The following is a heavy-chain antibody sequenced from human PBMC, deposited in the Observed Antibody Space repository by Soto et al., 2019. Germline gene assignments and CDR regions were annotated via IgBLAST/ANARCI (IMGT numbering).Heavy chain of an antibody. V-gene: IGHV1-69*02. CDR3: AQTWFGELWHGMDV. J-gene: IGHJ6*02. D-gene: IGHD3-10*01. Sequence: QLQLVQSGAEVKKPGSSVKVSCKASGGDFNSYTLSWVRQAPGQGPEWMGTIIPILDVSKNAQKFQGRVTITADKSTATVYMQLRSLKSEDTAIYYCAQTWFGELWHGMDVWGQGTTVTVSS. CDR2: IIPILDVS. CDR1: GGDFNSYT.